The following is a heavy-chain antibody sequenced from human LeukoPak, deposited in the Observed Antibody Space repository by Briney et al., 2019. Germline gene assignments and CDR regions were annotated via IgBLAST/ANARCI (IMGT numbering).Heavy chain of an antibody. CDR3: ARWYCSSNSCYYDY. D-gene: IGHD2-2*01. Sequence: PGGSVRLSCAASGFIFSDYYMSWVRQAPGKGLEWLSYLDLSGNIKYYVDSVKGRFTISRDNAKNSLHLQMNSLRAEDTAVYYCARWYCSSNSCYYDYWGQGTLVTVSS. CDR2: LDLSGNIK. V-gene: IGHV3-11*01. CDR1: GFIFSDYY. J-gene: IGHJ4*02.